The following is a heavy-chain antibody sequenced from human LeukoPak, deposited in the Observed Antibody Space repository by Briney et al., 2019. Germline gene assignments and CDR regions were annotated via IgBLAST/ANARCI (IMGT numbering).Heavy chain of an antibody. J-gene: IGHJ4*02. CDR2: IEQDRSEK. D-gene: IGHD3-3*01. Sequence: GGSLRLSCAASGFTFTNYWMSWVRQAPGKGLELVANIEQDRSEKYYVDSVKGRFTISRDNAKNSLYLQMNSLRAEDTAVYYCARLREIPVFGVVTKSTSYFDYWGQGTLVTVSS. V-gene: IGHV3-7*01. CDR3: ARLREIPVFGVVTKSTSYFDY. CDR1: GFTFTNYW.